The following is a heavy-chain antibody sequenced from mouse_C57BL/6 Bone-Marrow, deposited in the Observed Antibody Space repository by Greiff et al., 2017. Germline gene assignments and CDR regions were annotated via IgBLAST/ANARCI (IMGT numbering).Heavy chain of an antibody. CDR1: GYTFPSYW. D-gene: IGHD2-5*01. CDR3: ARPYYSNYWYFDV. V-gene: IGHV1-55*01. CDR2: LYPGSGST. Sequence: QVQLQQPGAELVKPGASVKMSCKASGYTFPSYWITWVKQRPGQGLAWIGDLYPGSGSTNYNEKFKSKATLTVDTSSSTAYRQLSSLTSEDTAVYDWARPYYSNYWYFDVWGTGTTVTVSS. J-gene: IGHJ1*03.